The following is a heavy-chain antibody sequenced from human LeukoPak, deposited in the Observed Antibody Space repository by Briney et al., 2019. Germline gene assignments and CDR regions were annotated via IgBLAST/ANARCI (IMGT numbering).Heavy chain of an antibody. CDR2: IWYDGSYK. D-gene: IGHD3-10*01. CDR1: GFTFSSYG. CDR3: AKYFYDSGSYSFDY. V-gene: IGHV3-33*06. Sequence: PGGSLRLSCAASGFTFSSYGLHWVRRAPGKGLEWVAVIWYDGSYKYYADSVKGRFTISRDNSKNTLYLQMNSLRAEDTAAYYCAKYFYDSGSYSFDYWGQEALVTVSS. J-gene: IGHJ4*02.